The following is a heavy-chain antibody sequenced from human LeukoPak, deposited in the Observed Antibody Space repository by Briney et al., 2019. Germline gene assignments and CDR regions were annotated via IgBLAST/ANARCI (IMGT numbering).Heavy chain of an antibody. V-gene: IGHV4-59*01. CDR1: GGSISIYY. Sequence: SETLSLTCTVSGGSISIYYWSWIRQPPGKGLEWIGHIYNSGSTNYSPSLKSRVTISVDTSKNQFSLKLSSVTAADTAVYYCARHEEKGYYYYMDVWGKGTTVTVSS. J-gene: IGHJ6*03. CDR3: ARHEEKGYYYYMDV. CDR2: IYNSGST.